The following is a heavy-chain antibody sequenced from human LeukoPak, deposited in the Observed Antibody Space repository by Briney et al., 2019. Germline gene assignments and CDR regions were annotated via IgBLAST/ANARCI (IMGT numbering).Heavy chain of an antibody. CDR2: FDPEDGET. D-gene: IGHD1-26*01. V-gene: IGHV1-24*01. J-gene: IGHJ4*02. CDR1: GYTLTELS. CDR3: ATAPTTQWELSYYFDY. Sequence: ASVKVSCKASGYTLTELSMHWVRQAPGKGLEWMGGFDPEDGETIYAQKFQGRVTMTEDTSTDTAYMELSSLRSEDTAVYYCATAPTTQWELSYYFDYWGQGTLVTVSS.